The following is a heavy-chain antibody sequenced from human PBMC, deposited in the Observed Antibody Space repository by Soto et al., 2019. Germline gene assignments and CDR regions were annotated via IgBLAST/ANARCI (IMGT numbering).Heavy chain of an antibody. CDR1: GFTFSTYT. V-gene: IGHV3-23*01. Sequence: GGSLRLSCAASGFTFSTYTMSWVRQAPGEGLEWVSGIIQSGETFYADSVKGRFTISRDNSNNMLYLQIHSLRADDTAVYYCAKARQPDGRWPFDHWGQGPLVTVSS. D-gene: IGHD2-2*01. CDR2: IIQSGET. J-gene: IGHJ4*02. CDR3: AKARQPDGRWPFDH.